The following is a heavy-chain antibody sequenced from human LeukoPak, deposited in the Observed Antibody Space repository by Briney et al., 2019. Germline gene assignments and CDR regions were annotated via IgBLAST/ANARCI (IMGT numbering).Heavy chain of an antibody. CDR3: AKEYYYDSSGPPDFDY. J-gene: IGHJ4*02. CDR1: GFTFDDYA. CDR2: ISGDGGST. V-gene: IGHV3-43*02. D-gene: IGHD3-22*01. Sequence: GGSLRLSCAASGFTFDDYAMHWVRQAPGKGLEWVSLISGDGGSTYYADSVKGRFTISRDNSKNSLYLQMISLRTEDTALYYRAKEYYYDSSGPPDFDYWGQGTLVTVSS.